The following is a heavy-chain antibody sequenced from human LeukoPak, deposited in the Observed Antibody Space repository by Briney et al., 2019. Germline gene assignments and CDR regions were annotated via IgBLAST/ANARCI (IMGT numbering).Heavy chain of an antibody. D-gene: IGHD3-22*01. CDR3: ARAPPYYYDSSGYYFDWYFDI. CDR2: IYTTGST. CDR1: GGSISRDSYY. J-gene: IGHJ2*01. V-gene: IGHV4-61*02. Sequence: SETLSLTCTVSGGSISRDSYYWSWIRQPAGKGLEWIGRIYTTGSTNYNPSLRSRVTISVDTSRNQFSLKLSSVTAADTAVYYCARAPPYYYDSSGYYFDWYFDIWGRGTLVTVSS.